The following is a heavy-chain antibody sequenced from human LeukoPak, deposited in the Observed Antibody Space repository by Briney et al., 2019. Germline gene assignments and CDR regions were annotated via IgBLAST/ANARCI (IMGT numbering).Heavy chain of an antibody. V-gene: IGHV3-33*01. CDR1: GFTFSSYG. CDR3: AREYYGSGSSIGFYYYYGMDV. J-gene: IGHJ6*02. D-gene: IGHD3-10*01. CDR2: IWYDGSNE. Sequence: GGSLRLSCAASGFTFSSYGIHWVRQAPGKGLEWVAVIWYDGSNENYADSVKGRFTISRDNSKNTLYLQMNSLRAEDTAVYYCAREYYGSGSSIGFYYYYGMDVWGQGTTVTVSS.